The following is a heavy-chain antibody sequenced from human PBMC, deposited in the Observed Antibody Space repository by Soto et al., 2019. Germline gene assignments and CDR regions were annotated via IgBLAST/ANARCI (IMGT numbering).Heavy chain of an antibody. J-gene: IGHJ4*02. Sequence: EVQLLESGGGLVQPGGSLRLSCAASGFTFSSYAMRWVRQAPVKGLEWVSAISGSGGSTYYADSVKGRFTISRDNSKNTLYLQMNSLRAEDTALYYCARRGSGRDYDYWGQGTLVTVSS. CDR1: GFTFSSYA. D-gene: IGHD1-26*01. CDR2: ISGSGGST. CDR3: ARRGSGRDYDY. V-gene: IGHV3-23*01.